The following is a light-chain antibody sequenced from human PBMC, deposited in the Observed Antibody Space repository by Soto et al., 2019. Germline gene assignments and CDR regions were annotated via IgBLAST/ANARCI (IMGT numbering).Light chain of an antibody. CDR3: QTWDTGIQV. CDR1: SGHSHYA. CDR2: VNGDGSH. Sequence: QPVLTQSPSASASLGASVKLTCTLSSGHSHYAIAWHQQQPEKGPRYLMKVNGDGSHTKGDGIPDRFSGSSSGAERYLTISRLQSEDEADYHCQTWDTGIQVFGGGTKLTVL. V-gene: IGLV4-69*01. J-gene: IGLJ2*01.